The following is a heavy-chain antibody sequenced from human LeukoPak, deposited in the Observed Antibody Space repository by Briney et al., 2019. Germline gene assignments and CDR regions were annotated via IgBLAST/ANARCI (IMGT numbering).Heavy chain of an antibody. J-gene: IGHJ5*02. Sequence: ASVKVSCKASGGTFRSYAISGVRQAPGQGLEWMGGINPNSGDTNYAQNFHGRVTMTRDTSITTTYMELNSLKSDDTAVYYCARDNSIHERGWWFDPWGQGTLVTVSS. D-gene: IGHD4-23*01. CDR2: INPNSGDT. V-gene: IGHV1-2*02. CDR3: ARDNSIHERGWWFDP. CDR1: GGTFRSYA.